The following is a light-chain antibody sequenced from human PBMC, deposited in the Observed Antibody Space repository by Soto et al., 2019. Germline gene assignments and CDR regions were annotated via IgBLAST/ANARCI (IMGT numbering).Light chain of an antibody. CDR1: QSVSSNY. CDR2: DVS. V-gene: IGKV3-20*01. CDR3: QQYGSSPT. J-gene: IGKJ1*01. Sequence: EIVLTQSPGPLSLSQGEITTLSCRSSQSVSSNYLAWYQQKPYQAPRLVIYDVSGRATGIPDRFSGSVSGTDFTLTISRLEPEDLAVYYCQQYGSSPTFGQGTKVEIK.